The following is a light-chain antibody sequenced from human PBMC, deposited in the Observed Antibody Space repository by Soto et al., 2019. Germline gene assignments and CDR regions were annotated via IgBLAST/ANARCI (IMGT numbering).Light chain of an antibody. J-gene: IGLJ1*01. CDR1: SSDVGAYNY. CDR2: AVG. CDR3: SSYTRSSAPYV. Sequence: QSALTTPAYVSVPPGQSITISCTGTSSDVGAYNYVSWYQQHPGKAPKLLIYAVGIRPSGVSKRVSGSKSGNTASLTISGRQAEDEAYYYCSSYTRSSAPYVFGTGTKLTVL. V-gene: IGLV2-14*01.